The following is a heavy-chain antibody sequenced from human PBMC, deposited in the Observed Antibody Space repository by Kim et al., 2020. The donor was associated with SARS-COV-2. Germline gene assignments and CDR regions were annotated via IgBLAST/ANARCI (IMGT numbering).Heavy chain of an antibody. J-gene: IGHJ4*02. V-gene: IGHV3-66*01. CDR3: ARGLAKLYGDYPYTEE. Sequence: SVKGSFTISRDNSENTLYLQMNSLRAEDTAVYYCARGLAKLYGDYPYTEEWGQGALVPVSS. D-gene: IGHD4-17*01.